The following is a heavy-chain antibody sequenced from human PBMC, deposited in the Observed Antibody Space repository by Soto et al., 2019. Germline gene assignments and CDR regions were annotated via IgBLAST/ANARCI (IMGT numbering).Heavy chain of an antibody. J-gene: IGHJ4*02. D-gene: IGHD3-22*01. CDR1: GGSISSGGYY. CDR3: ARVFYDSSGYYLGHYDYYFDY. Sequence: SETLSLTCTVSGGSISSGGYYWSWIRQHPGKGLEWIGYIYYSGSTYYNPSLKSRVTISVDTSKNQFSLKLSSVTAADTAVYYCARVFYDSSGYYLGHYDYYFDYWGQGTLVTVSS. CDR2: IYYSGST. V-gene: IGHV4-31*03.